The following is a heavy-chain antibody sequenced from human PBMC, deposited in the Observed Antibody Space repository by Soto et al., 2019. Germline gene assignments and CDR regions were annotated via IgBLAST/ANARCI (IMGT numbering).Heavy chain of an antibody. Sequence: GASVKVSCKASGYTFTSYYMHWVRQAPGQGLEWMGIINPSGGSTSYAQKFQGRVTMTRDTSTSTVYMELSSLRSEDTAVYYCARDRRIAVAGKFWFDPWGQGTLVTVSS. CDR3: ARDRRIAVAGKFWFDP. CDR1: GYTFTSYY. V-gene: IGHV1-46*01. CDR2: INPSGGST. D-gene: IGHD6-19*01. J-gene: IGHJ5*02.